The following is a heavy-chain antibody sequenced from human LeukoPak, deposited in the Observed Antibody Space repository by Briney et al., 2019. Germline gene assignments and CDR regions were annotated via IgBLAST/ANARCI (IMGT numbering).Heavy chain of an antibody. CDR2: INPSGGST. J-gene: IGHJ4*02. D-gene: IGHD5-18*01. CDR1: GYTFTSYY. CDR3: AREGTGQANGGYSYGGLDY. Sequence: ASVKVSCKASGYTFTSYYMHWVRQAPGQGLEWMGIINPSGGSTSYAQKFQGRVTMTRDTSTSTVYMELSSLRSEDTAVYYCAREGTGQANGGYSYGGLDYWGQGTLVTVS. V-gene: IGHV1-46*01.